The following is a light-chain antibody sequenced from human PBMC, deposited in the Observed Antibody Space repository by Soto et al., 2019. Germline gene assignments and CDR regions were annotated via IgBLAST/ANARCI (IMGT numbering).Light chain of an antibody. CDR3: QQYGSSLTWT. V-gene: IGKV3-20*01. Sequence: EIVLTQSPGTLSLSPGERATLSCRASQSVSSSYLAWYQQKPGQAPRLLIYGASSRATGIPDRFSGSGSGTDFTLTISRLEPEDFAVYYCQQYGSSLTWTFGQGTKVAI. CDR1: QSVSSSY. J-gene: IGKJ1*01. CDR2: GAS.